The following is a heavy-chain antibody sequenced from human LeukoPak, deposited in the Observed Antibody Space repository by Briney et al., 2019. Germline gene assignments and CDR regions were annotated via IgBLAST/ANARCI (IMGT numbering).Heavy chain of an antibody. CDR1: GFTFSNYA. CDR2: ISYDGSNK. D-gene: IGHD1-26*01. V-gene: IGHV3-30-3*01. J-gene: IGHJ4*02. Sequence: PGGSLRLSCSASGFTFSNYAMHWVRQAPGKGLEWVAVISYDGSNKYYADSVKGRFTISRDNSKNTLYLQMNSLRAEDTAVYYCARLGGSSFDYWGQGTLVTVSS. CDR3: ARLGGSSFDY.